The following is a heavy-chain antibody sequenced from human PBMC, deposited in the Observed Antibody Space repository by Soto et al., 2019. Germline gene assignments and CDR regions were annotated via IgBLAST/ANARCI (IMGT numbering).Heavy chain of an antibody. V-gene: IGHV3-30*18. CDR3: AKHMDDSGYFYVEGADH. D-gene: IGHD3-22*01. CDR1: GFTFGRYA. CDR2: ISYTGANT. Sequence: GGSLRLSCVASGFTFGRYAMHWVRQPPGRGLEWVAVISYTGANTYYVGSVRGRFTISRDNSKNTLYLQMNSLRAEDTAMYYCAKHMDDSGYFYVEGADHWGQGTLVTV. J-gene: IGHJ4*02.